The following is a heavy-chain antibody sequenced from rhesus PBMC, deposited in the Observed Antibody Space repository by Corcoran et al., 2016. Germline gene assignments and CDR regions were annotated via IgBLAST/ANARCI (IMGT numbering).Heavy chain of an antibody. Sequence: QVKLQESGPGLGKLSETLSRTCPASGGPFSSSTWGSWNRQSPGKGLEWISKSYGSSGSTKYNPSLQGRVTISTATSKYQFSLRLGSVTAADTSVYYCTRQDCSCRFDYWGQGVLVTVSS. V-gene: IGHV4-93*02. CDR1: GGPFSSSTW. J-gene: IGHJ4*01. D-gene: IGHD2-33*01. CDR3: TRQDCSCRFDY. CDR2: SYGSSGST.